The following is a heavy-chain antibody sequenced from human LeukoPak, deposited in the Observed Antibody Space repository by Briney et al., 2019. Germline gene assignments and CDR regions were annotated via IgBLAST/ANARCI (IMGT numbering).Heavy chain of an antibody. CDR2: SPLVGTP. D-gene: IGHD4-11*01. CDR3: AGGEGDHHNYVYFFHS. Sequence: KPSETCPSPALSLLSPPVVPTGAGSGSPRGRGWSGLAISPLVGTPSNASLKSRVSISVDTSKSQFSLKLSSVTAADTATYYCAGGEGDHHNYVYFFHSWGQGTLVTVSS. J-gene: IGHJ4*02. CDR1: LSPPVVPT. V-gene: IGHV4-59*13.